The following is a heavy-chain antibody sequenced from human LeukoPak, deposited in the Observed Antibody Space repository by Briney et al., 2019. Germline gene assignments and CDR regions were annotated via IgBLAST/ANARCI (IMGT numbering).Heavy chain of an antibody. CDR1: GFTFSNYG. CDR3: AKGSRYYFDY. J-gene: IGHJ4*02. Sequence: GGSLRLSCAASGFTFSNYGMHWVRQTPGKGLEWVAFIQYDGSNKYFADSVKGRFTSSRDNSKNTLYLQMNSLRAEDTALYYCAKGSRYYFDYWGQGTLVTVSS. CDR2: IQYDGSNK. V-gene: IGHV3-30*02.